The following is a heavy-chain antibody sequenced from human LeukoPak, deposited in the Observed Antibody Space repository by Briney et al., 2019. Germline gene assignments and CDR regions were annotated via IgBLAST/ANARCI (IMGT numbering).Heavy chain of an antibody. D-gene: IGHD2-15*01. CDR3: ARARPEGASGGSFDY. J-gene: IGHJ4*02. Sequence: PSETLSLTCTVSGYSISSGYYWGWIRQPPGKGLEWIGSGSTYYNPSLKSRVTISVDTSKNQFSLKLSSVTAADTAVYYCARARPEGASGGSFDYWGQGTLVTVSS. V-gene: IGHV4-38-2*02. CDR1: GYSISSGYY. CDR2: SGST.